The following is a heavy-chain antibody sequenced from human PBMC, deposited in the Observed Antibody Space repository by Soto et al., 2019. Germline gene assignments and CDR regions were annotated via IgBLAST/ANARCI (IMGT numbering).Heavy chain of an antibody. Sequence: QITLQESGPALVKPTQTQTLTCSFSGFSLNTTEVGLGWFRQPLGTALEWLALIYWDDDKLYNPTLKIRLTITKDTSKDQVVLTLTGMDPVDTATYYCAHRRYCSRATCRFDYWGQGTLVTVSS. J-gene: IGHJ4*02. CDR3: AHRRYCSRATCRFDY. CDR1: GFSLNTTEVG. D-gene: IGHD2-15*01. V-gene: IGHV2-5*02. CDR2: IYWDDDK.